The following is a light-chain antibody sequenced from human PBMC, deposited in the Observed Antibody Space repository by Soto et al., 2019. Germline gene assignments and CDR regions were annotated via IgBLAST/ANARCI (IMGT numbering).Light chain of an antibody. Sequence: EIVMTQSPATLSVSPGERATLSCRASQSGTTNLAWYQQKPGQTPRLLIYGASTRAAAIPARFSGSGSGTEFTLTISSLQSEEFAVYYCQQYNNWPLTFGGGTKVEIK. CDR1: QSGTTN. V-gene: IGKV3-15*01. J-gene: IGKJ4*01. CDR2: GAS. CDR3: QQYNNWPLT.